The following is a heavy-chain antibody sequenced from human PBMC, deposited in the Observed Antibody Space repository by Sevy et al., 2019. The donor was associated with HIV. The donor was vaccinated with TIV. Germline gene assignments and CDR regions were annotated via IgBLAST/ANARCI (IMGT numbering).Heavy chain of an antibody. J-gene: IGHJ3*02. CDR1: GFTFSSYS. CDR2: ISSSSSYI. Sequence: GGSLRLSCAASGFTFSSYSMNWVRQAPGKGLEWVSSISSSSSYIYSADSVKGGYTISRDNAKNSLYLQMNSLRAEDTAVYYCARDPRCSSTSCGRGVHDAFDIWGQGTMVTVSS. D-gene: IGHD2-2*01. V-gene: IGHV3-21*01. CDR3: ARDPRCSSTSCGRGVHDAFDI.